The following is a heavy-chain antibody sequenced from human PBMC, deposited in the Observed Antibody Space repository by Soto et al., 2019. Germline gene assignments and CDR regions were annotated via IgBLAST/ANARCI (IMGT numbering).Heavy chain of an antibody. D-gene: IGHD6-13*01. J-gene: IGHJ1*01. CDR3: ASRIAAAGTWYFQH. V-gene: IGHV4-39*01. CDR2: IYYSGST. Sequence: SETLSLTCTVSGGSISSSSYYWVWIRQPPGKGLEWIGSIYYSGSTYYNPSLKSRVTISVDTSKNQFSLKLSSATAADTAVYYCASRIAAAGTWYFQHWGQGTLVTVSS. CDR1: GGSISSSSYY.